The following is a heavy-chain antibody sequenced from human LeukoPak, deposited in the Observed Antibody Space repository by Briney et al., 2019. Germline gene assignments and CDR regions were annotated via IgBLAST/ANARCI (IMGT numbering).Heavy chain of an antibody. Sequence: GGSLRLSCAASGFTFSSYAMSWVRQAPGKGLEWVSAISGSGGSTYYADSVKGRFTISRDSSKNTLYLQMNSLRAEDTAVYYCAKVDGDYSHYYYYMDVWGKGTTVTVSS. CDR1: GFTFSSYA. J-gene: IGHJ6*03. D-gene: IGHD4-17*01. V-gene: IGHV3-23*01. CDR3: AKVDGDYSHYYYYMDV. CDR2: ISGSGGST.